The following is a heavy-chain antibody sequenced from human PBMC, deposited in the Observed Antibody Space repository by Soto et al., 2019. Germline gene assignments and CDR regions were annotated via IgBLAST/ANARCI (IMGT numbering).Heavy chain of an antibody. CDR3: AKDTYDFWSGYGLDYYYGMDV. V-gene: IGHV3-23*01. CDR1: GFTFSSYA. D-gene: IGHD3-3*01. Sequence: GGSLRLSCAASGFTFSSYAMSWVRQAPGKGLEWVSVISGSGGSTYYADSVKGRFTISRDNSKNTLYLQMNSLRAEDTAVYYCAKDTYDFWSGYGLDYYYGMDVWGQGTTVTVSS. CDR2: ISGSGGST. J-gene: IGHJ6*02.